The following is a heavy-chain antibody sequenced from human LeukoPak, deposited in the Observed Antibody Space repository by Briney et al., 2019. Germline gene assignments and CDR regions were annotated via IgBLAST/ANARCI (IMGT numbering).Heavy chain of an antibody. CDR1: GYTFTSYG. CDR3: ARDLGIFGVVSAY. CDR2: INPNSGGT. J-gene: IGHJ4*02. D-gene: IGHD3-3*01. V-gene: IGHV1-2*06. Sequence: ASVKVSCKASGYTFTSYGISWVRQAPGQGLEWMGRINPNSGGTNYAQKFQGRVTMTRDTSISTAYMELSRLRSDDTAVYYCARDLGIFGVVSAYWGQGTLVTVSS.